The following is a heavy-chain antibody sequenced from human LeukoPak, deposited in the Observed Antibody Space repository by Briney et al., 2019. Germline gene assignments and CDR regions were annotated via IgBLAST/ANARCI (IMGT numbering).Heavy chain of an antibody. CDR1: EYTAYY. V-gene: IGHV1-46*01. D-gene: IGHD1-1*01. J-gene: IGHJ4*02. CDR2: MNPDKGGA. Sequence: GASVKVSCKTSEYTAYYVHWVRQAPGQGLEWMGLMNPDKGGAWYAQKFQGRVTMTRDTSTSTVYMELSSLRSEDTAVYYCARLGDINWNYDYWGQGTLVTVSS. CDR3: ARLGDINWNYDY.